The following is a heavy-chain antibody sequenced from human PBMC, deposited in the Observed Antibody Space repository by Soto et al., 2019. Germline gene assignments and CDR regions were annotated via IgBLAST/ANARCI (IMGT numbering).Heavy chain of an antibody. CDR1: GFSFTTYW. CDR3: ARGVTTVDY. V-gene: IGHV3-7*01. J-gene: IGHJ4*02. Sequence: EVQLVESGGGLVQPGESRRLSCAASGFSFTTYWMSWVRQAPGKGLEWVATINKDGSDKYYVDSVKGRFTIARDSAKNSLYLQMNSLRVEDTAVYYCARGVTTVDYWGQGTLVTVSS. D-gene: IGHD4-17*01. CDR2: INKDGSDK.